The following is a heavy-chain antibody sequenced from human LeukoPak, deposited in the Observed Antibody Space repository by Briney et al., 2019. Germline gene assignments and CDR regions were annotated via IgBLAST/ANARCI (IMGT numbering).Heavy chain of an antibody. V-gene: IGHV3-7*01. CDR2: INKDGSAK. Sequence: RGSLRLSSALSGLIFRSYWMSWVRQAPGKGLEWAVTINKDGSAKYFVDAVKGRLTISRDNAKNSLHLQMNTIRGDDTAVYCCARERDGRFFDYWGQGTLVTVSS. CDR1: GLIFRSYW. CDR3: ARERDGRFFDY. D-gene: IGHD5-24*01. J-gene: IGHJ4*02.